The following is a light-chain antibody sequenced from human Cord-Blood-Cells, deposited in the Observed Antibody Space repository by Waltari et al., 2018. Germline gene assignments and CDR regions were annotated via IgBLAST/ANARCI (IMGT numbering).Light chain of an antibody. V-gene: IGLV3-19*01. CDR2: GKN. CDR3: NSRDSSGNHPNWV. J-gene: IGLJ3*02. CDR1: RLRGSD. Sequence: SVVTTAHVACVALRQVVSGRWLCGRLRGSDASGYKQKPGQAPVLVIYGKNNRPSGIPDRFSGSSSGNTASLTITGAQAEDEADYYCNSRDSSGNHPNWVFGGGTKLTVL.